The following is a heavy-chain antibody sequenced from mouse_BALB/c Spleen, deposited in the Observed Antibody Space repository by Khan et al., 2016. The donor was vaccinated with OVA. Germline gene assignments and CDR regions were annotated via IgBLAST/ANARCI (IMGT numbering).Heavy chain of an antibody. CDR1: GFSLTNYG. J-gene: IGHJ4*01. Sequence: QVQLKVSGPGLVAPSQSLSITCTISGFSLTNYGVHWVRQPPGKGLEWLVVIWSDGSTTYNSALKSRLTISKDNSKSQVFLKMNSLQSEDTAVYFCARQPYYHYNIMDYWGQGTSVTVSS. D-gene: IGHD2-10*01. CDR2: IWSDGST. CDR3: ARQPYYHYNIMDY. V-gene: IGHV2-6-1*01.